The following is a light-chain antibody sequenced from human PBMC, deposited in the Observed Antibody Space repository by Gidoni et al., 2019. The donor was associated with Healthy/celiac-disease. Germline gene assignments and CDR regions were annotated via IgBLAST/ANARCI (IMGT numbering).Light chain of an antibody. CDR1: QSVNSN. V-gene: IGKV3-15*01. CDR2: GAS. CDR3: QQYNNWPPDT. Sequence: ELVMTQSPATLSVSPGERATLSCRASQSVNSNLAWYQQKPGQAPRLLIYGASTRATGIPARFSGSGSGTEFTLTISSLQSEDFAVYYCQQYNNWPPDTFGQGTKLEIK. J-gene: IGKJ2*01.